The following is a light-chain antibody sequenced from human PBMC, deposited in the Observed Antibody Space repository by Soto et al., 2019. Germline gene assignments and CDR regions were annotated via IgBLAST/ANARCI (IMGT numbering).Light chain of an antibody. CDR3: QQHNAWPLT. CDR1: QTLRNK. CDR2: GGF. V-gene: IGKV3-15*01. J-gene: IGKJ3*01. Sequence: IVLTQSPGTLSVSPGERVILYSRASQTLRNKLAWYQQKPGQAPRLLIYGGFTRATGTPARYSGSGSGPEVSLTINRLHSEDFAIYDCQQHNAWPLTFGPGTKLDLK.